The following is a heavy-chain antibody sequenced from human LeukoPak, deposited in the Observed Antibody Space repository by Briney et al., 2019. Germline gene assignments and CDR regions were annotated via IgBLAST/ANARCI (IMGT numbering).Heavy chain of an antibody. Sequence: GGSLRLSCAASGFTFSNYEMNWVRQAPGKGLEWFSYISKSCSIYYADSVKGRFTISRNNAKKSLYLQMNRLRAEDTAVYYCARALPSSWYYFDYWGQGTLVTVSS. J-gene: IGHJ4*02. CDR1: GFTFSNYE. D-gene: IGHD6-13*01. V-gene: IGHV3-48*03. CDR3: ARALPSSWYYFDY. CDR2: ISKSCSI.